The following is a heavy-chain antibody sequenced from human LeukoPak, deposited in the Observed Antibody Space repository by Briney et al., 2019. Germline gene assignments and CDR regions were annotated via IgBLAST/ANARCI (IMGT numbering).Heavy chain of an antibody. Sequence: PGGSLSLSCAPSGFTFTSYGMHGVRQAPRKGLEWGAVISYDESKQYYADSVKGQFTISRDNSKKTLYLQMNSLRADDAAVYYCAKDRLWFGELSLDYWGQGTLVTVSS. V-gene: IGHV3-30*18. D-gene: IGHD3-10*01. CDR1: GFTFTSYG. CDR3: AKDRLWFGELSLDY. J-gene: IGHJ4*02. CDR2: ISYDESKQ.